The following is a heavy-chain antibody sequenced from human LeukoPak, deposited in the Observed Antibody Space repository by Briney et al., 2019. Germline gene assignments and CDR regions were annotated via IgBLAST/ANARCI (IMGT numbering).Heavy chain of an antibody. CDR3: ARDPLARVAVAGYGMDV. Sequence: ASVKVSCKASGYTFTGYYMHWVRQAPGRGLEWMGWINPNSGGTNYAQKFQGRVTMTRDTSISTAYMELSRLRSDDTAVYYCARDPLARVAVAGYGMDVWGQGTTVTVSS. J-gene: IGHJ6*02. V-gene: IGHV1-2*02. CDR2: INPNSGGT. CDR1: GYTFTGYY. D-gene: IGHD6-19*01.